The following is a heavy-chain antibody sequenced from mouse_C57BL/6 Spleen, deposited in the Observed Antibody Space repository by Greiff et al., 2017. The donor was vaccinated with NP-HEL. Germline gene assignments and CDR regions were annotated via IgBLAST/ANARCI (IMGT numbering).Heavy chain of an antibody. CDR2: IHPNSGST. CDR3: ASGYDWFAY. CDR1: GYTFTSYW. D-gene: IGHD3-1*01. Sequence: QVQLPPSLSYLFNPFASVNFSCKASGYTFTSYWMHWVKQRPGQGLEWIGMIHPNSGSTNYNEKFKSKATLTVDKSSSTAYMQLSSLTSEDSAVYYCASGYDWFAYWGQGTLVTVSA. V-gene: IGHV1-64*01. J-gene: IGHJ3*01.